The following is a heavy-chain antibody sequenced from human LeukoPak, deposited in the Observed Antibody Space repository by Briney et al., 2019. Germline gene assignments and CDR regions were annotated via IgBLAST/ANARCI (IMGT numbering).Heavy chain of an antibody. CDR1: GFTFSSYS. V-gene: IGHV3-48*01. J-gene: IGHJ4*02. D-gene: IGHD3-10*01. Sequence: GGSLRLSCAASGFTFSSYSMNWVRQAPGKGLEGGSYISSSSSTIYYADSVKGRFTTSRDNAKNSLYLQMNSLRAEDTAVYYCARGPPYGSGSYWIFDYWGQGTLVTVSS. CDR2: ISSSSSTI. CDR3: ARGPPYGSGSYWIFDY.